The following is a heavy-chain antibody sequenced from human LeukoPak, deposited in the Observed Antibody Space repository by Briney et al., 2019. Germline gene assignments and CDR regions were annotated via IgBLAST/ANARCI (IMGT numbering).Heavy chain of an antibody. CDR2: ISSSSSTI. CDR3: ASSRYSSGWLDY. J-gene: IGHJ4*02. D-gene: IGHD6-19*01. Sequence: PGGSLRLSCVASGFTFSSYSMNWVRQAPGKGLEWISYISSSSSTISYADSVKGRFTISRDNAKNSLYLQMNSLRAEDTAVYYCASSRYSSGWLDYWGQGTLVTVSS. CDR1: GFTFSSYS. V-gene: IGHV3-48*01.